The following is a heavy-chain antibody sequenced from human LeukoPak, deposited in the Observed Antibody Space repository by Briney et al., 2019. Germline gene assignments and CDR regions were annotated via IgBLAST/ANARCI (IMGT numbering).Heavy chain of an antibody. CDR2: IYYTGST. V-gene: IGHV4-39*01. J-gene: IGHJ1*01. CDR3: ARRIAVAGTGYFQH. CDR1: GGSISSSSYY. D-gene: IGHD6-19*01. Sequence: SERMSLTCTVSGGSISSSSYYWGWIRQPPGKELEWIGSIYYTGSTYYNSSLKSRVTISVDTSKNQFSLKLRSVTAADTAVYYCARRIAVAGTGYFQHWGQGTLVTVSS.